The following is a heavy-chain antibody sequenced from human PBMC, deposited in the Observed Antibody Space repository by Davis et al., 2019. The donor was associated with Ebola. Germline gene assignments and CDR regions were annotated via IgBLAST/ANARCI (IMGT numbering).Heavy chain of an antibody. J-gene: IGHJ4*02. CDR1: GITFINAW. V-gene: IGHV3-15*01. CDR3: TAGVGATDHDY. Sequence: GESLKISCAASGITFINAWMSWVRQAPGKGLEWVGRSKSKTDVGTTDYAAPVKGRFTISRDDSKNTLYLQMNSLNTEDTAVYYCTAGVGATDHDYWGQGTLVTVSS. CDR2: SKSKTDVGTT. D-gene: IGHD1-26*01.